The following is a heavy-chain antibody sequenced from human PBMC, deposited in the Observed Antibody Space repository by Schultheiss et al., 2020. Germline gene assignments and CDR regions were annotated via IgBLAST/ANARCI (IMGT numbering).Heavy chain of an antibody. CDR3: AKAVDRTLLWFRESDY. J-gene: IGHJ4*02. V-gene: IGHV3-30*18. Sequence: GGSLRLSCAASGFTFSSYGMHWVRQAPGKGLEWVAVISYDGSNKYYADSVKGRFTISRDNSKNTLYLQMNSLRAEDTAVYYCAKAVDRTLLWFRESDYWGQGTLVTGYS. CDR1: GFTFSSYG. CDR2: ISYDGSNK. D-gene: IGHD3-10*01.